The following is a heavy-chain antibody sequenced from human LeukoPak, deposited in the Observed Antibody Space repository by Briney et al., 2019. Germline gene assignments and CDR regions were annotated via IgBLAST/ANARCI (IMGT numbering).Heavy chain of an antibody. CDR3: AREDVEMATIKGYDY. V-gene: IGHV1-18*01. D-gene: IGHD5-24*01. J-gene: IGHJ4*02. CDR2: ISAYNANT. CDR1: GYTFTSYG. Sequence: ASVKVSCKASGYTFTSYGISWVRQAPGQGLEWMGWISAYNANTNYAQKLQGRVTITADKSTSTAYMELSSLRSEDTAVYYCAREDVEMATIKGYDYWGQGTLVTVSS.